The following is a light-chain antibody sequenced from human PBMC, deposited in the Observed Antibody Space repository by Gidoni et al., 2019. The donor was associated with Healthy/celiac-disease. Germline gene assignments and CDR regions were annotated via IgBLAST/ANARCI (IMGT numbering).Light chain of an antibody. CDR3: NSRDSSGNHLWV. V-gene: IGLV3-19*01. CDR1: SLRSYS. Sequence: SSELTKDPAVSVALGKTVRITCQGDSLRSYSASWYQQQPGQAPVLVIYGKNNRPTGIPDRFSGSSSGNTASLTITGAQAEDEADYYCNSRDSSGNHLWVFGGGTKLTVL. J-gene: IGLJ3*02. CDR2: GKN.